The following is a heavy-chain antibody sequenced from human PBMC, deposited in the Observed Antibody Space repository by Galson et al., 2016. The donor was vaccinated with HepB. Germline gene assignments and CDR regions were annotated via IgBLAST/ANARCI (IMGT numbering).Heavy chain of an antibody. D-gene: IGHD3-16*01. CDR3: ARGGRGAYSNTIDS. Sequence: SLRLSCAASGFPFSDYYMSWTRQAPGKGLEWISYISRSRSYIIYAHSVKGRFTLSRDEAKNSLYLQMNSLRAEDTAVYYCARGGRGAYSNTIDSWGQGTMVTVS. CDR1: GFPFSDYY. CDR2: ISRSRSYI. J-gene: IGHJ3*01. V-gene: IGHV3-11*06.